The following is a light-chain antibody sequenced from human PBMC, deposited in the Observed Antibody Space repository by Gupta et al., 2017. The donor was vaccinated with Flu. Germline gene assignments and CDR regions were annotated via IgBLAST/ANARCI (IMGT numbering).Light chain of an antibody. V-gene: IGKV4-1*01. CDR1: RNSLVSTNGKTY. Sequence: LRGQATIICYTTRNSLVSTNGKTYLHWYQQRRGQPPRLLIYKVSTRESGVPDRFSGSGSGTDFTLTISSLQAEDVAVYYCLQGTGTMYAFGQGTKLDIK. CDR2: KVS. CDR3: LQGTGTMYA. J-gene: IGKJ2*01.